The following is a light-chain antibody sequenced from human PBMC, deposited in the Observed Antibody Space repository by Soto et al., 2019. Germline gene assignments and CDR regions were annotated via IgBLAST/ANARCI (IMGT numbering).Light chain of an antibody. J-gene: IGKJ1*01. CDR3: QQYGSSLRP. CDR2: GAS. Sequence: NVLYQSPGTVSLSPSERATLSCRASQSVSSSYLAWYQQKPGQAPRLLIYGASSRATGIPDRFSGSGSGTDFTLTISRLEPEDFAVYYCQQYGSSLRPFGQ. V-gene: IGKV3-20*01. CDR1: QSVSSSY.